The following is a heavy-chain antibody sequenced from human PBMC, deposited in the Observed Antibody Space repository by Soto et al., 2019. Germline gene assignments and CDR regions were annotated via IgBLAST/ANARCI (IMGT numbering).Heavy chain of an antibody. Sequence: GGSLRLSCAASGFTFSSYTMIWVRQAPGKGLEWVSLISSSNIIFYADSVKGRFTISRDNAKNSLYLQMNSLRVEDTAVYYCARRVSPGSDYWGQGTLVTVSS. V-gene: IGHV3-48*01. D-gene: IGHD3-10*01. J-gene: IGHJ4*02. CDR2: ISSSNII. CDR1: GFTFSSYT. CDR3: ARRVSPGSDY.